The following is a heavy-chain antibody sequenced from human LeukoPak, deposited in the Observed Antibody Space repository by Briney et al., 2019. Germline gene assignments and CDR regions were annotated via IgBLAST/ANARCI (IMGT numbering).Heavy chain of an antibody. CDR1: GYSFVLYG. V-gene: IGHV7-4-1*02. CDR3: ARATYYYDSSGYYYDY. CDR2: INTNTGNP. Sequence: GASVKVSCKASGYSFVLYGISWVRQAPGQGLEWMGWINTNTGNPTYAQGFTGRFVFSLDTSVSTAYLQISSLKAEDTAVYYCARATYYYDSSGYYYDYWGQGTLVTVSS. D-gene: IGHD3-22*01. J-gene: IGHJ4*02.